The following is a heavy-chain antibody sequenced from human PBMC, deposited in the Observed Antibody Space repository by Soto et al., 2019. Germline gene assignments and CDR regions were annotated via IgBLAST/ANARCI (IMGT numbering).Heavy chain of an antibody. CDR3: ARHVQARVGFDP. Sequence: QVQLQESGPGVVKPSETLSLTCTVSGGSMTNYYWSWIRQPPGKGLEWIGYIFYSGSTNYNPSLKRRVNISVDTSKNQFSVKLSTVTAADTAVYYCARHVQARVGFDPWGPGTLVTVSS. J-gene: IGHJ5*02. CDR2: IFYSGST. V-gene: IGHV4-59*08. CDR1: GGSMTNYY.